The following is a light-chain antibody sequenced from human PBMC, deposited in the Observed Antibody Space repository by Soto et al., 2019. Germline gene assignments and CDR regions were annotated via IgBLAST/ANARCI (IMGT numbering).Light chain of an antibody. Sequence: QSVLTQPPSASGTPGQRVTISCSGGRSNIGSHPVNWYQHLPGTAPKLLIYSNNQRPSGVPDRFSGSMSGTSASLAISGLQSEDETDYYCCSYAGSYTWVFGGGTKLTVL. J-gene: IGLJ3*02. CDR2: SNN. CDR1: RSNIGSHP. CDR3: CSYAGSYTWV. V-gene: IGLV1-44*01.